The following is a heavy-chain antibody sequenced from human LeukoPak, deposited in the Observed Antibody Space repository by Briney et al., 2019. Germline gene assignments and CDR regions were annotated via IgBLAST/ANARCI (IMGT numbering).Heavy chain of an antibody. J-gene: IGHJ4*02. CDR1: GYTFTDYY. Sequence: ASVKVSCKVSGYTFTDYYMHWVQQAPGKGLEWMGLVDPEDGETMYAEKFQGRVTITADTSTDTAYMELSSLRSEDTAVYYCATMTVAGRADYWGQGTLVTVSS. V-gene: IGHV1-69-2*01. CDR2: VDPEDGET. D-gene: IGHD6-19*01. CDR3: ATMTVAGRADY.